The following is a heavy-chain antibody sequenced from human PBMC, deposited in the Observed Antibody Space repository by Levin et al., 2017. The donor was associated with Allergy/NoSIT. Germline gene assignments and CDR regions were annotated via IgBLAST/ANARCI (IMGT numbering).Heavy chain of an antibody. D-gene: IGHD3-16*01. CDR2: INHSGST. V-gene: IGHV4-34*01. J-gene: IGHJ6*03. CDR1: GGSFSGYY. CDR3: ARGGYVGPDYYYYYMDV. Sequence: SETLSLTCAVYGGSFSGYYWSWIRQPPGKGLEWIGEINHSGSTNYNPSLKSRVTISVDTSKNQFSLKLSSVTAADTAVYYCARGGYVGPDYYYYYMDVWGKGTTVTVSS.